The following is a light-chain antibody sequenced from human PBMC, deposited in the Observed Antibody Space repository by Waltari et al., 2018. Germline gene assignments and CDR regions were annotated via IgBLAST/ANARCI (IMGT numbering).Light chain of an antibody. CDR2: DTS. CDR1: QSVRRY. J-gene: IGKJ4*01. CDR3: QHRSVWPLT. Sequence: IVLTQSPATLSLFPGERATLSCRASQSVRRYLAWYQQKPGQAPRLLIYDTSYRATAVRVRFRGSGSGTDYTLNISSLEPEDFAVYYCQHRSVWPLTFGGGTKVEMK. V-gene: IGKV3-11*01.